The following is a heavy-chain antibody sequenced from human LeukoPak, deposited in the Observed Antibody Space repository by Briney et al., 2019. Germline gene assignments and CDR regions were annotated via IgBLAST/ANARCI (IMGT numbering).Heavy chain of an antibody. CDR3: ARVGVTIFGVVMGFDP. CDR2: IYSGGST. Sequence: PGGSLRLSCAASGFTVSSNYMSWVRQAPGKGLEWVSVIYSGGSTYYADSVKGRFTISRDNSKNTLYLQMNSLRAEDTAVYYCARVGVTIFGVVMGFDPWGQGTLVTVSS. V-gene: IGHV3-66*02. D-gene: IGHD3-3*01. CDR1: GFTVSSNY. J-gene: IGHJ5*02.